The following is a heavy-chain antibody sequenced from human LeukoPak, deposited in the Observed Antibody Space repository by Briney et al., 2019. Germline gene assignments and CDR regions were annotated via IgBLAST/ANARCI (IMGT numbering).Heavy chain of an antibody. CDR2: ISGSGGST. D-gene: IGHD3-22*01. Sequence: GGSLRLSCAASGFTFSSYAMSWVRQAPGKGLEWVSAISGSGGSTYYADSVKGRFTISRDNSKNTLYLQMNSLRAEDTAVYYCAKERYYYESSGYYKAIDYWGQGTLVIVSS. V-gene: IGHV3-23*01. CDR1: GFTFSSYA. CDR3: AKERYYYESSGYYKAIDY. J-gene: IGHJ4*02.